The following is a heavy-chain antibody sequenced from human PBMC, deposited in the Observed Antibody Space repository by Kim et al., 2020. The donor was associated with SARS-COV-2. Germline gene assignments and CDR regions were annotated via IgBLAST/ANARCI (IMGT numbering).Heavy chain of an antibody. CDR2: IYYSGDT. D-gene: IGHD2-2*01. V-gene: IGHV4-39*01. Sequence: SETLSLTCTVSGGSISSSRYYWGWIRQPPGNGLEWIGSIYYSGDTYYNPSLKSRVTISVDTSKNQFSLKLSSVTAADTAMYYCARLMYPGVFSYY. CDR1: GGSISSSRYY. CDR3: ARLMYPGVFSYY. J-gene: IGHJ6*01.